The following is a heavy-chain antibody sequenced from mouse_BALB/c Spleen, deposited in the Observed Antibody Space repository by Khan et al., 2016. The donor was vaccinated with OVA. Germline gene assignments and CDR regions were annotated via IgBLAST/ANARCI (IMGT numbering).Heavy chain of an antibody. J-gene: IGHJ3*01. CDR1: GFTFSSFS. Sequence: EVELVESGGGLVKPGGSLKLSCAASGFTFSSFSMSWGRQTPEKRLEWVATFSSGGDNTFYTDTVKGRSTIPRDNAKNNLSLQMSSLRSEDTALYYCARSSYGTFAYWGQGTLVTVSA. CDR3: ARSSYGTFAY. V-gene: IGHV5-9*03. CDR2: FSSGGDNT. D-gene: IGHD2-1*01.